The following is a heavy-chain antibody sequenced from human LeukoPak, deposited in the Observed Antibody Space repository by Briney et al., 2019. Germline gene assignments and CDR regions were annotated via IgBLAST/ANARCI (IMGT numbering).Heavy chain of an antibody. CDR2: IRYDGNNK. Sequence: GGSLRLSCAASGFTFSSYGLHWVRQAPGKGLEWVAFIRYDGNNKLYADSMKGRFTISRDNSKNTLYLHINSLRAEDTAVYYCVKDNPLDYWGQGTLVIVSS. V-gene: IGHV3-30*02. CDR3: VKDNPLDY. D-gene: IGHD1-14*01. J-gene: IGHJ4*02. CDR1: GFTFSSYG.